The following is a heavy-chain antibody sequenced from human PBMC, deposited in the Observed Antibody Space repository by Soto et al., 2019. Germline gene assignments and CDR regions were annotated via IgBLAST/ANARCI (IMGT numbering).Heavy chain of an antibody. Sequence: SETLCLTCTVSGGSISSYYWSWIRQPPGRGLEWIGYIYYSGSTNYNPSLKSRVTISVDTSKNQFSLKLSSVTAADTAVYYCARGDTVTYDYWGQGTLVTVSS. V-gene: IGHV4-59*01. CDR2: IYYSGST. D-gene: IGHD4-17*01. CDR3: ARGDTVTYDY. J-gene: IGHJ4*02. CDR1: GGSISSYY.